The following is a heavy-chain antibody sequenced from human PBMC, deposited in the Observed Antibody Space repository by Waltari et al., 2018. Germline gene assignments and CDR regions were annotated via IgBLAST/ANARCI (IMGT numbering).Heavy chain of an antibody. V-gene: IGHV4-61*09. CDR3: ASHDFWSGYLYFQH. J-gene: IGHJ1*01. CDR2: IYGSGNT. D-gene: IGHD3-3*01. CDR1: GDSISSVSYY. Sequence: QVRMQESGPGLVKPSQTLSLTCSVSGDSISSVSYYWVWIRQPAGMGLEYIGYIYGSGNTNYNPSLKSRVTISADTSKNQFSLKLSSVTAADTAVYYCASHDFWSGYLYFQHWGQGTLVTVSS.